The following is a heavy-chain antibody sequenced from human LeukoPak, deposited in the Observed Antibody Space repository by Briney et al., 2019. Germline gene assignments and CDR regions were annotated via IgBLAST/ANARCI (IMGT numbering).Heavy chain of an antibody. CDR3: ARGAGSGFDY. J-gene: IGHJ4*02. CDR2: IYYSGST. CDR1: GGSISNYY. Sequence: SETLSLTCNVSGGSISNYYWSWIRQPPGKGLEWIGYIYYSGSTYYNPSLKSRVTISVDTSKNQFSLKLSSVTAADTAVYYCARGAGSGFDYWGQGTLVTVSS. V-gene: IGHV4-59*12.